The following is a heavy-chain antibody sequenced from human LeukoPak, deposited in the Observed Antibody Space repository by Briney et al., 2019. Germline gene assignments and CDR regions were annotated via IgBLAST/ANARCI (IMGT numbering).Heavy chain of an antibody. D-gene: IGHD6-19*01. CDR1: GFTFNSYA. CDR2: ISYDGSNK. J-gene: IGHJ4*02. Sequence: GRSLRLSCAASGFTFNSYAIHWVRQAPGKGLEWVAVISYDGSNKYYADSVKGRFTISRDNSKNTLYLQMNSLRAEDTAVYYCAREKEQWLVFDYWGQGTLVTVSS. CDR3: AREKEQWLVFDY. V-gene: IGHV3-30*04.